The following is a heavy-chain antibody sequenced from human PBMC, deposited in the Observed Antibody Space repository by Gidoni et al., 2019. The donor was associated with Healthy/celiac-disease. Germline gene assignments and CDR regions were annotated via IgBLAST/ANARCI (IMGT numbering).Heavy chain of an antibody. V-gene: IGHV1-8*01. J-gene: IGHJ4*02. Sequence: QVHLVQSGAEVKQTGASVKVSCKASVYTFTSYDIHWVRQATGQGIEWMGWMNPNSGNTGYAQKFPGRVTMTRNTSISTAYMELSSLRSEDTAVYYCARSRYSGYDWGQGTLVTVSS. CDR2: MNPNSGNT. CDR1: VYTFTSYD. CDR3: ARSRYSGYD. D-gene: IGHD5-12*01.